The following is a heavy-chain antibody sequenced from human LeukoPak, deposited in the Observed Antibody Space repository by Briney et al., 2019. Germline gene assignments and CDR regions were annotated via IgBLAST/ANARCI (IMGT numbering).Heavy chain of an antibody. CDR1: GFTFSSYG. J-gene: IGHJ4*02. CDR2: IWYDGSNK. Sequence: GGSLRLSCAASGFTFSSYGMHWVRQAPGKGLEWVADIWYDGSNKYYADSVKGLFTISRDNSKNTLYLQINSLRAEDTAVYYCARGEYSSSSGFDYWGQGTLVTVSS. D-gene: IGHD6-6*01. V-gene: IGHV3-33*01. CDR3: ARGEYSSSSGFDY.